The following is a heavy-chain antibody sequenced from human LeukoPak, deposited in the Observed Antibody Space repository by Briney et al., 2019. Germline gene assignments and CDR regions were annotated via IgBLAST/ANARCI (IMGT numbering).Heavy chain of an antibody. CDR3: AREDYDILTGYQDFDY. Sequence: GGSLRLSCAASGFTFSSYSMNWVRQAPGKGLEWVSYISSSSSTIYYADSAKGRFTISRDNAKNSLYLQMNSLRDEDTAVYYCAREDYDILTGYQDFDYWGQGTLVTVSS. V-gene: IGHV3-48*02. CDR1: GFTFSSYS. J-gene: IGHJ4*02. CDR2: ISSSSSTI. D-gene: IGHD3-9*01.